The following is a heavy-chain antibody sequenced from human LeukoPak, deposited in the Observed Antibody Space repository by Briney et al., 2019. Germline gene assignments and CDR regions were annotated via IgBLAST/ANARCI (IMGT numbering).Heavy chain of an antibody. CDR1: GFRFNTYW. CDR2: IKEDGSKT. Sequence: PGGSLRLSCAASGFRFNTYWLSWVRQAPGKGLEWVADIKEDGSKTYYVDSLKGRFTISRDNSKNTLYLQMNSLRAEDTAVYYCARDRIQLWPSLFDYWGQGTLVTVSS. J-gene: IGHJ4*02. CDR3: ARDRIQLWPSLFDY. D-gene: IGHD5-18*01. V-gene: IGHV3-7*01.